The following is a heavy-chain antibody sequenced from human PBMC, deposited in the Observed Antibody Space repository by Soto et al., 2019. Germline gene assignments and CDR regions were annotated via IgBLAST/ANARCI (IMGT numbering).Heavy chain of an antibody. Sequence: SETLSLTCTVSGGSISSSSYYWGWIRQPPGKGLEWIGSIYYSGNTYYNPSLRSRVTISVDTAKNQFSLKLSSVTAADTAVYYCATTLKVSSWFFDYWGHGTLVTVSS. V-gene: IGHV4-39*01. D-gene: IGHD6-13*01. CDR3: ATTLKVSSWFFDY. J-gene: IGHJ4*01. CDR2: IYYSGNT. CDR1: GGSISSSSYY.